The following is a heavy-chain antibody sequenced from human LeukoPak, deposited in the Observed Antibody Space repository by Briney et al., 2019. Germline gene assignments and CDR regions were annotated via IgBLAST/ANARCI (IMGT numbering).Heavy chain of an antibody. CDR2: IYYSGST. CDR3: ARERSDWFDP. V-gene: IGHV4-59*01. CDR1: GGSISSYY. Sequence: PSETLSLTCTVSGGSISSYYWSWIRQPPGKGLEWIGYIYYSGSTNYNPSLKSRVTISVDTSKNQFSLKLSSATAADTAVYYCARERSDWFDPWGQGTLVTVSS. J-gene: IGHJ5*02.